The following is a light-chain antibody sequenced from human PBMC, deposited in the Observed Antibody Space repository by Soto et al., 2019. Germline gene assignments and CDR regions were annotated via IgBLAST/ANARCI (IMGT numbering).Light chain of an antibody. V-gene: IGKV2-30*02. CDR2: KVS. Sequence: DVVMTQSPLSLPVTLGQPASISCRSNQSLVHSEGIAYFSWFQQRPGRSPRRLIYKVSNRDSGVPARFSGSGSGTDFALKISRVEAEHVGVYYCMQGTHWPITFGQGTRLEIK. J-gene: IGKJ5*01. CDR3: MQGTHWPIT. CDR1: QSLVHSEGIAY.